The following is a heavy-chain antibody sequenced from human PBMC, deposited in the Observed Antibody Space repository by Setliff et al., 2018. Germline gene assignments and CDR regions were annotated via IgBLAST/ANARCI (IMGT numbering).Heavy chain of an antibody. CDR3: AREHVSGHSEY. V-gene: IGHV5-51*01. CDR1: GYRFTTYW. Sequence: HGESLKISCKGSGYRFTTYWIAWVRQKPGKGLEWMGIVYPGDSDTQYSPSFQGQVTFSSDKSINTAYLHLSSLKASDTAMYHCAREHVSGHSEYWGQGTLVTVSS. J-gene: IGHJ4*02. D-gene: IGHD1-26*01. CDR2: VYPGDSDT.